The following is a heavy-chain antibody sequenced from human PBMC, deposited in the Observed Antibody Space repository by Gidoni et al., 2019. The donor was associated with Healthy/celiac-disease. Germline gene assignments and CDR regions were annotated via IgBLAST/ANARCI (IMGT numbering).Heavy chain of an antibody. CDR3: ARTHVRYFDWPSFDY. CDR2: INPNSGGT. D-gene: IGHD3-9*01. J-gene: IGHJ4*02. Sequence: QVQLVQSGAEVKKPGASVKVSCKASGYTFTGYYMHWVRQAPGQGLEWMGRINPNSGGTNYAQKFQGRVTMTRDTSISTAYMELSRLRSDDTAVYYCARTHVRYFDWPSFDYWGQGTLVTVSS. V-gene: IGHV1-2*06. CDR1: GYTFTGYY.